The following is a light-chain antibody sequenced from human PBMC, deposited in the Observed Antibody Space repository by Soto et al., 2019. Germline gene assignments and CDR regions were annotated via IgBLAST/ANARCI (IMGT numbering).Light chain of an antibody. J-gene: IGLJ2*01. CDR1: SSDVGGYNY. Sequence: QSVLTQPASVSGSPGQSITISCTGTSSDVGGYNYVSWYQQHPGKAPKLMIYDVTNRPSGVSNRFSGSKSGNTASLTISGLQAEDEADYYCSSYRSSSTFVVFGGGTTLTVL. V-gene: IGLV2-14*01. CDR2: DVT. CDR3: SSYRSSSTFVV.